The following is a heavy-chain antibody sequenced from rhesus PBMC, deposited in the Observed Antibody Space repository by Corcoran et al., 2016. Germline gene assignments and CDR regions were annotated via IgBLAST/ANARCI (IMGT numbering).Heavy chain of an antibody. CDR1: VGSISSNY. D-gene: IGHD2-15*01. J-gene: IGHJ4*01. CDR3: ASHEYCSSTYCSSGFDY. CDR2: IYGSGSST. V-gene: IGHV4S11*01. Sequence: QVQLQESGPGLVQPLEPLSLPCAVSVGSISSNYWILLRQAPGTGLAWIGYIYGSGSSTNYNPSLKSRVTLSVDTSKNQLSLKLSSVTAADTAVYYCASHEYCSSTYCSSGFDYWGQGVLVTVSS.